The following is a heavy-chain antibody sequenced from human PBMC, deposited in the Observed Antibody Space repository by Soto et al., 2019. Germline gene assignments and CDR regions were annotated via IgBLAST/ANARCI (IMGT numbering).Heavy chain of an antibody. CDR3: IQSRCGGDFLQSYASYYYYGMDV. V-gene: IGHV2-5*02. D-gene: IGHD2-21*02. CDR2: IYWDDDK. Sequence: QITLKESGPTLVKPTQTLTLTCTFSAFSLSTGGVGVGWIRQPPGKALEWLALIYWDDDKRYSPSLRSRLTIPTDTSKNQVVLTMTHMDPVDTATYYCIQSRCGGDFLQSYASYYYYGMDVWGQGTTVTVSS. CDR1: AFSLSTGGVG. J-gene: IGHJ6*02.